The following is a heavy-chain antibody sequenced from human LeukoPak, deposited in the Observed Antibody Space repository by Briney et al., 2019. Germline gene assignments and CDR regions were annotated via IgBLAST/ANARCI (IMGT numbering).Heavy chain of an antibody. CDR1: GDSINDYY. D-gene: IGHD5-24*01. Sequence: SQTLSLTCTVFGDSINDYYWSWIRQPPGKGLEWIGYKYHRGSTSYNPSLEGRVTISLDTSKNQVSLKLQSVTAADTAVYYCARRDDYFDSWGQGTLVTVSS. V-gene: IGHV4-30-4*01. CDR3: ARRDDYFDS. CDR2: KYHRGST. J-gene: IGHJ4*02.